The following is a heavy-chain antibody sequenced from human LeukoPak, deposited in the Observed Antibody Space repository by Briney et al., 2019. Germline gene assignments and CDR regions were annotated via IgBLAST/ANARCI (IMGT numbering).Heavy chain of an antibody. CDR2: INHSGST. CDR3: ARRGDY. V-gene: IGHV4-34*01. Sequence: PSETLSITCAVYGGSFSGYYWSWIRQPPGKGLEWIGEINHSGSTNYNPSLKSRVTISVDTSKNQFSLKLSSVTAADTAVYYCARRGDYWGQGTLVTVSS. J-gene: IGHJ4*02. CDR1: GGSFSGYY.